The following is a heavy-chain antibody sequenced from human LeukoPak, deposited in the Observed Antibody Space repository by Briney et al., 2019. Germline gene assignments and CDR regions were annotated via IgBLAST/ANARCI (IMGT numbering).Heavy chain of an antibody. V-gene: IGHV1-18*01. CDR2: ISAYNGNT. CDR3: ARAARVGGFDY. D-gene: IGHD2-15*01. CDR1: GYTFTSYG. J-gene: IGHJ4*02. Sequence: ASVKVSCKASGYTFTSYGISWVRQAPGQGLEWMGWISAYNGNTNYAQKFQGRVTMTRDTSTSTVYMELSSLRSEDTAVYNCARAARVGGFDYWGQGTLVTVSS.